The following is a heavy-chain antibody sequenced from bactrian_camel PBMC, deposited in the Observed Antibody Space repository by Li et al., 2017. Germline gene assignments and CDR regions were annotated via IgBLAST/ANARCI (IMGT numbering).Heavy chain of an antibody. Sequence: HVQLVESGGGSAQAGGSLSLSCTASGLTLDAKDRGWYRQTPGNECELVSIITRQGTTDYADSVKGRFTISRDNAKNSVYLQMNSLKPEDTAMYYCTKDRSYGTRNWAQSTRGQGTQVTVS. CDR3: TKDRSYGTRNWAQST. V-gene: IGHV3S53*01. CDR1: GLTLDAKD. CDR2: ITRQGTT. J-gene: IGHJ4*01. D-gene: IGHD3*01.